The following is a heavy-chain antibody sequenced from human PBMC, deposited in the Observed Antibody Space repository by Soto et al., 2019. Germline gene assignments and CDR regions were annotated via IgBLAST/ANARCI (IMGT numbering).Heavy chain of an antibody. CDR1: GGSISSGGYS. V-gene: IGHV4-30-2*01. CDR3: ARYCSGGSCYSSYYYGMDV. CDR2: IYHSGST. Sequence: QLQLQESGSGLVKPSQTLSLTCAVSGGSISSGGYSWSWIRQPPGKGLEWIGYIYHSGSTYYNPSLKSRVTIAVDRSKHQFSLKLSSVTAADTAVYYCARYCSGGSCYSSYYYGMDVWGQGTTVTVSS. D-gene: IGHD2-15*01. J-gene: IGHJ6*02.